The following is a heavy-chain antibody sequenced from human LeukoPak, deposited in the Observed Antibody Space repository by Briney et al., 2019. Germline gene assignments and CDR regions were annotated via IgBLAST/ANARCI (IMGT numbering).Heavy chain of an antibody. V-gene: IGHV3-11*04. D-gene: IGHD3-9*01. CDR3: ARDKGSIFWPMDV. J-gene: IGHJ6*02. CDR1: GFTFSDYY. Sequence: GGSLRLSCAVSGFTFSDYYMSWIRQAPGKGLEWVSYISSGGSTISHADSVKGRFTISRDNAQNSLYLQMSSLRAEDTAVYYCARDKGSIFWPMDVWGQGTTVTVSS. CDR2: ISSGGSTI.